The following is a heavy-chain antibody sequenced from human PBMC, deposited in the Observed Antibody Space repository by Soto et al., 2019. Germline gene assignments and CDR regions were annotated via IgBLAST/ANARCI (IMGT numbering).Heavy chain of an antibody. D-gene: IGHD3-10*01. CDR1: GGSISSYY. CDR3: ARHQGFWDLGYYYYGMDV. V-gene: IGHV4-59*08. CDR2: IYYSGST. J-gene: IGHJ6*02. Sequence: SETLSLTCTVSGGSISSYYWSWIRQPPGKGLEWIGYIYYSGSTNYNPSLKSRVTISVDTSKNQFSLKLSSVTAADTAVYYCARHQGFWDLGYYYYGMDVWGQGTPVTVSS.